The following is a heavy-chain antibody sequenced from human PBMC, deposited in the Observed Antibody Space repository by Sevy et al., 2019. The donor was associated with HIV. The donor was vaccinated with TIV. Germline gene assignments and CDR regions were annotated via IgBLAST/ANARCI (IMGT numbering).Heavy chain of an antibody. Sequence: GGSLRLSCTTSGFTFSAYAMHWVRQAPGKGLEWVAIIWSDGAYQYHGDSVKGRFTISRDIVKNTLHLQMNSLRGEDTAVYYCARDLEFYDNGDYGPAFMPDYWGQGTLVTVSS. CDR3: ARDLEFYDNGDYGPAFMPDY. V-gene: IGHV3-33*01. J-gene: IGHJ4*02. D-gene: IGHD4-17*01. CDR2: IWSDGAYQ. CDR1: GFTFSAYA.